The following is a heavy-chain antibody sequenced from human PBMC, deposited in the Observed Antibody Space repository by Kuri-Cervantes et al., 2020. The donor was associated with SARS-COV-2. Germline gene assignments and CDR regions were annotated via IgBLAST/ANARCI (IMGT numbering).Heavy chain of an antibody. Sequence: ASVKVSCKASGYTFSDYYMYWVRQAPGQGLEWMGWIHPNSGGTNYAQKFQGWVTMTRDTSSTGYMELSRLRSDDTAVYYCARGMVRGLIQSYYYGMDVWGQGTTVTVSS. D-gene: IGHD3-10*01. V-gene: IGHV1-2*04. CDR1: GYTFSDYY. CDR3: ARGMVRGLIQSYYYGMDV. CDR2: IHPNSGGT. J-gene: IGHJ6*02.